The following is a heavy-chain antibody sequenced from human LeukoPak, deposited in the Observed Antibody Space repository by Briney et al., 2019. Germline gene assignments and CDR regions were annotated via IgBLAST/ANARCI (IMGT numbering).Heavy chain of an antibody. CDR1: GFTFSSYG. Sequence: PGGSLRLSCAASGFTFSSYGMHWVRQAPGKGLEWVAVISYDGSNKYYADSVKGRFTISRDNSKNTLYLQMNSLRAEDTAVYYCAKDLWFGESSEYYFDYWGQGTLVTVSS. CDR2: ISYDGSNK. CDR3: AKDLWFGESSEYYFDY. D-gene: IGHD3-10*01. J-gene: IGHJ4*02. V-gene: IGHV3-30*18.